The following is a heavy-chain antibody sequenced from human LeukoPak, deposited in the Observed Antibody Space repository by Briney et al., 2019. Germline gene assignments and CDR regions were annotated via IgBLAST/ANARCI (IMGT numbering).Heavy chain of an antibody. D-gene: IGHD6-19*01. Sequence: PGGSLRLSCAASGFTFSSYAMSWVRRAPGKGLEWVSAISGSGGSTYYADSVKGRFTISRDNSKNTLYLQMDSLRAEDTAVYYCARDSKGSVAGRYYYYYYYMDVWGKGTTVTVSS. V-gene: IGHV3-23*01. CDR3: ARDSKGSVAGRYYYYYYYMDV. CDR1: GFTFSSYA. CDR2: ISGSGGST. J-gene: IGHJ6*03.